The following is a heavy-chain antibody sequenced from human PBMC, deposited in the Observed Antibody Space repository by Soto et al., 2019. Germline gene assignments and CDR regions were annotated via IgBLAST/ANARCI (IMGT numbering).Heavy chain of an antibody. J-gene: IGHJ4*02. CDR2: IYATGRT. Sequence: QVHLQESGPGLVKPSGTLSLTCAVSSVSVSSGYWWSWVRQPPGKGLEWIGEIYATGRTNYKPSLKSRVTMSIDKSENQVSLNLNSVTAADTAVYYCVAPPGWWYLGHWGQGTLVTVSS. CDR3: VAPPGWWYLGH. V-gene: IGHV4-4*02. CDR1: SVSVSSGYW. D-gene: IGHD2-15*01.